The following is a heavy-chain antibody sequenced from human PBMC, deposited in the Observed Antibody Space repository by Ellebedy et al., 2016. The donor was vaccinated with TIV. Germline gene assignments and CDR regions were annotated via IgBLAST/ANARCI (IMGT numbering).Heavy chain of an antibody. V-gene: IGHV3-30*04. CDR3: ARDRDPYEGSGSHCGY. CDR1: AFTFAKYA. D-gene: IGHD3-10*01. Sequence: GGSLRLSCAGSAFTFAKYAMHWVRQAPGKGLDWVAVISYDGSNEYYADSVKGRFTISRDNSKNTLYLQMNSLGVEDTAVYYCARDRDPYEGSGSHCGYWGQGTLVTVSS. J-gene: IGHJ4*02. CDR2: ISYDGSNE.